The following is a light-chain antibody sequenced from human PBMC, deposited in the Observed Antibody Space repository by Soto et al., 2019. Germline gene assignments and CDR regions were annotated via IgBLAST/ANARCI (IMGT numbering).Light chain of an antibody. CDR2: DAS. CDR1: QSLSKNY. J-gene: IGKJ1*01. CDR3: QQGVTAPLT. V-gene: IGKV3-20*01. Sequence: EIVLTQSPGTLSLSPGERATLSCRASQSLSKNYLAWYQHKPGQAPRLLIHDASNRATGIPDRFSGSGSGTDLTLTIRSLEPEDSAVYYCQQGVTAPLTFGTGTKVEI.